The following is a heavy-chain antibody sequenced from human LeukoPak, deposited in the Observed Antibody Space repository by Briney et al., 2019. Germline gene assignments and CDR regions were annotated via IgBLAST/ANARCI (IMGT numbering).Heavy chain of an antibody. J-gene: IGHJ6*03. D-gene: IGHD1-26*01. CDR2: ITSSGTYI. CDR1: GFTFNNYN. CDR3: ARDPYSGNYGNYYYCMDV. V-gene: IGHV3-21*01. Sequence: GGSLRLSCAASGFTFNNYNMNWVRQAPGRALEWVSSITSSGTYIFYADSVKGRFTISRDNAKNSLYLQMNSLGPEDTAVYYCARDPYSGNYGNYYYCMDVWGKGTTVTISS.